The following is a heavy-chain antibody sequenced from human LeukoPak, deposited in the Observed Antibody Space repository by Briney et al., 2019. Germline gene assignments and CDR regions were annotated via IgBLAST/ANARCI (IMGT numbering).Heavy chain of an antibody. CDR2: ISWNSGSI. D-gene: IGHD6-19*01. V-gene: IGHV3-9*01. CDR3: ARDTRQWLVMGYFDY. CDR1: GFTFDDYA. Sequence: GGSLRLSCAASGFTFDDYAMHWVRQAPGKGLEWVSGISWNSGSIGYADSVKGRFTISRDNAKNSLYLQMNSLRAEDTAVYYCARDTRQWLVMGYFDYWGQGTLVTVSS. J-gene: IGHJ4*02.